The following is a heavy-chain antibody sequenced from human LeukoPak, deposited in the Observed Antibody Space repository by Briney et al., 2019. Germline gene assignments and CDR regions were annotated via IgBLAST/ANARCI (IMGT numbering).Heavy chain of an antibody. CDR3: AREGGPYRPLDY. CDR1: GGSITSSYYY. Sequence: SETLSLTCIVSGGSITSSYYYWGWIRQPPGKGLEWIGSIYYGGSTYYNPSLKSRVTTSVDTSKNQFSLKLSSVTAADTAVYYCAREGGPYRPLDYSGQGTLVTVSS. CDR2: IYYGGST. J-gene: IGHJ4*02. V-gene: IGHV4-39*02.